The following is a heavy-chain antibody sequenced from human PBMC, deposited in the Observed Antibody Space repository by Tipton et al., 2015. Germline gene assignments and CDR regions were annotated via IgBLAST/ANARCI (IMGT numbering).Heavy chain of an antibody. J-gene: IGHJ3*01. CDR1: AYSISSDYY. D-gene: IGHD6-19*01. V-gene: IGHV4-38-2*02. CDR2: ISHSGNT. Sequence: LRLSCAVSAYSISSDYYWGWIRQPPGKGLEWIGSISHSGNTYYNPSLKSRVSISVDTSKAQFSLRLTSVTAADTAVYYCSRDRVAGNTVHAFDVLGQGTMVTVSS. CDR3: SRDRVAGNTVHAFDV.